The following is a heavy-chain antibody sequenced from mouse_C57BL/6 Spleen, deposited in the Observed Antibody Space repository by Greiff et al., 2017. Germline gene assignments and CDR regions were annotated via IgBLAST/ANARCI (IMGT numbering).Heavy chain of an antibody. V-gene: IGHV1-62-2*01. CDR1: GYTFTEYT. J-gene: IGHJ2*01. Sequence: QVQLTQSGAELVKPGASVKLSCKASGYTFTEYTIHWVKQRSGPGLEGNGWFYPGSGSIKYKEKFKDKATLTAAKSSRTVYMELSRLTSEDSAVYVCARHEEGGNWYYFDYWGQGTTLTVSS. CDR2: FYPGSGSI. D-gene: IGHD2-1*01. CDR3: ARHEEGGNWYYFDY.